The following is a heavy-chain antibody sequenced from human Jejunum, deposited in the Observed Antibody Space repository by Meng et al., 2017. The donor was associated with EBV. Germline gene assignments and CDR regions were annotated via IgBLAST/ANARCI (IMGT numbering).Heavy chain of an antibody. CDR3: ASLRNRGFDL. J-gene: IGHJ2*01. Sequence: LVGLGGGLIQPGGSLRLFCAASGFTVSSNDMTWARQAPGKGLEWVLVIYSGGSTYYADSVKGRFTISRDNSKNTLYLQMNNLRAEDTAVYYCASLRNRGFDLWGRGTLVTVSS. V-gene: IGHV3-53*01. CDR1: GFTVSSND. CDR2: IYSGGST. D-gene: IGHD1-14*01.